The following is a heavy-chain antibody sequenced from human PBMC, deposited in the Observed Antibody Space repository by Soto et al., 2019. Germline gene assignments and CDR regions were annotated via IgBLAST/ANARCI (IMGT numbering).Heavy chain of an antibody. V-gene: IGHV3-33*01. Sequence: QKYLVESGGGVVQPGGSLRLSCVASGSIFSGYGMHWVRQAPGKGLEWVAVIWYDGSNKYYADSVKGRFTISRDNSKNMLYLQMDSLRAADTAAYYCARDGIGGTVFRGFCDYWGQGTLVTVSS. CDR2: IWYDGSNK. J-gene: IGHJ4*02. CDR1: GSIFSGYG. D-gene: IGHD1-7*01. CDR3: ARDGIGGTVFRGFCDY.